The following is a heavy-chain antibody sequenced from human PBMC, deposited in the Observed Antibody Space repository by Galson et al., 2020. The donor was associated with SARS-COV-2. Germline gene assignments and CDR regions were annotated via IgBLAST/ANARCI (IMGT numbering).Heavy chain of an antibody. J-gene: IGHJ4*02. CDR2: IYHSGTT. Sequence: SETLSLTCSVSGYSISRGYYWGWIRQTPGQGLEWVASIYHSGTTYYNPSLKSRATISVDTSKNQFSLRVIYVTAADSAMYYCVRGGVYDYWSCYRSGIFDSWCQGSLVTVSS. CDR3: VRGGVYDYWSCYRSGIFDS. V-gene: IGHV4-38-2*02. D-gene: IGHD3-3*01. CDR1: GYSISRGYY.